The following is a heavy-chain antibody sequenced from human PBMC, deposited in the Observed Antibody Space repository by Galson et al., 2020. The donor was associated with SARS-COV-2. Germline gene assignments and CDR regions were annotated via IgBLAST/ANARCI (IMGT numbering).Heavy chain of an antibody. Sequence: GESLKISCKGSGYRFNNWIGWVRQMPGKGLEWMGIIYPDDSDTIYSPSFQGQVTISVDKSINTAYLQWTSLKASDTAIYYCARLITGFNDYHYGLDVWGQGTTVTVSS. CDR3: ARLITGFNDYHYGLDV. V-gene: IGHV5-51*01. CDR2: IYPDDSDT. D-gene: IGHD1-20*01. J-gene: IGHJ6*02. CDR1: GYRFNNW.